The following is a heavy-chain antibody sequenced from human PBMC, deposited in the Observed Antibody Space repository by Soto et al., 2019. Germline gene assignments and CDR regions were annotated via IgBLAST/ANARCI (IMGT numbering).Heavy chain of an antibody. CDR3: ARVSWREKYGMDV. J-gene: IGHJ6*02. CDR2: ITFSGNTV. CDR1: GFTFSDSY. V-gene: IGHV3-11*01. Sequence: QVQLVESGGGLVKPGGSLRLSCAASGFTFSDSYMSWIRQAPGKGLEWISYITFSGNTVYYADSLKGRFTISRDNAKNSLYLQMNRLRAEDTAVYYCARVSWREKYGMDVWGQGTTGTVSS.